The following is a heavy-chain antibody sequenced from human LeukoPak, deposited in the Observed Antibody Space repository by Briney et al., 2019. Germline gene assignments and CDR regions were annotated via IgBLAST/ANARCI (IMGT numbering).Heavy chain of an antibody. V-gene: IGHV4-34*01. J-gene: IGHJ6*03. CDR3: ARVGAAGVYYYYYMDV. CDR1: GGSFSGYY. CDR2: INHSGST. D-gene: IGHD6-13*01. Sequence: KASETLSLTCAVYGGSFSGYYWSWIRQPPGKGLEWIGEINHSGSTNYNPSLKSRVTISVDTSKNQFSLKLSSVTAADTAVYYCARVGAAGVYYYYYMDVWGKGTTVTIPS.